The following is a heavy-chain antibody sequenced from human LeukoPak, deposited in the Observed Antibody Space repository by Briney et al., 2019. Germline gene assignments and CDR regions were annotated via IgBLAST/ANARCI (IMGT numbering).Heavy chain of an antibody. Sequence: SETLSLTCTVSGGSISSYYWSWIRQPPGKGLEWIGYIYYSGSTNYNPSLKSRVTISVDTSKIQFSLKLSSVTAADTAVYYCANSLSGWTYFDYWDQGTLVTVSS. J-gene: IGHJ4*02. CDR1: GGSISSYY. V-gene: IGHV4-59*01. CDR2: IYYSGST. D-gene: IGHD6-19*01. CDR3: ANSLSGWTYFDY.